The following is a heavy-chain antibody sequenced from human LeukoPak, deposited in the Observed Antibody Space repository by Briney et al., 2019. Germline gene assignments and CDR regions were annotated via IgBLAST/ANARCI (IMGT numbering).Heavy chain of an antibody. V-gene: IGHV4-34*01. CDR2: INHSGST. CDR1: GGSFSGYY. CDR3: ARGGGLRYFDWLFYFDS. J-gene: IGHJ4*02. Sequence: TSETLSLTCAVYGGSFSGYYWSWIRQPPGKGLEWMGEINHSGSTKYNPSLKSRVTISVDTSKNQFPLKLSSVTAADTAVYYCARGGGLRYFDWLFYFDSWGQGTLVTVSS. D-gene: IGHD3-9*01.